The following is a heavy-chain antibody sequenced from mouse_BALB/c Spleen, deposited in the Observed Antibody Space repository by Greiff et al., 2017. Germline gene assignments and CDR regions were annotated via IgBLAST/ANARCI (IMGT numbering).Heavy chain of an antibody. CDR2: ISSGGGNT. J-gene: IGHJ2*01. V-gene: IGHV5-9*03. Sequence: EVQLVESGGGLVKPGGSLKLSCAASGFTFSSYTMSWVRQTPEKRLEWVATISSGGGNTYYPDSVKGRFTISRDNAKNNLYLQMSSLRSEDTALYYCARYEAYYFDYWGQGTTLTVSS. CDR3: ARYEAYYFDY. CDR1: GFTFSSYT.